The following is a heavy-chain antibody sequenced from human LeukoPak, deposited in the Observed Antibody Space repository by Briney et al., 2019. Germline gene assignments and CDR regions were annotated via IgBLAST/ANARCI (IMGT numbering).Heavy chain of an antibody. J-gene: IGHJ5*02. V-gene: IGHV3-73*01. Sequence: GGSLRLSCAASGFAFSGSFIHWARQASGKGLEWVGRIKTKANNYATAYAASVQGRFTISRDDSRTTAYLQMNSLKTEDTAVYYCIRNSNGLYWFDPWGQGTLVTVSS. D-gene: IGHD2-8*01. CDR3: IRNSNGLYWFDP. CDR1: GFAFSGSF. CDR2: IKTKANNYAT.